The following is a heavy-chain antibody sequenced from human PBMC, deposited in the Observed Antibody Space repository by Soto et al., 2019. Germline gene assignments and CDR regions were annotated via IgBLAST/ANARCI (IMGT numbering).Heavy chain of an antibody. CDR2: ISSSSSTI. Sequence: GGSLRLSCAASGFTFSSYSMNWVRQAPGKGLEWVSYISSSSSTIYYADSVKGRFTISRDNAKNSLYLQMNSLRAEDTAVYYCARDRKYYGSGSYYGDWGQGTLVTVSS. D-gene: IGHD3-10*01. V-gene: IGHV3-48*01. J-gene: IGHJ4*02. CDR1: GFTFSSYS. CDR3: ARDRKYYGSGSYYGD.